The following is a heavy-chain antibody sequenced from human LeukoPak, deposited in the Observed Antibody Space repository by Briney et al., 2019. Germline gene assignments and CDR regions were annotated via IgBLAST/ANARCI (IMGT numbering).Heavy chain of an antibody. Sequence: PSETLSLTCTVSGASISRYYWSWIRQPPGKGLEWIGYIYYSGSTNYNLSLKSRVTISVDTSKNQFSLNLSSVTAADTAVYYCARDKKGSSCYDFWGQGTLVTVSS. J-gene: IGHJ4*02. V-gene: IGHV4-59*01. CDR3: ARDKKGSSCYDF. CDR2: IYYSGST. D-gene: IGHD2-2*01. CDR1: GASISRYY.